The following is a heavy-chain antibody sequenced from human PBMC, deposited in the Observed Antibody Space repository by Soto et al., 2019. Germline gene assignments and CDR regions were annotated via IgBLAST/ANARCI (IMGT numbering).Heavy chain of an antibody. Sequence: ASVKVSCKASGYTFTSYAMHWVRQAPGKGLEWMGGFDPEDGETIYAQKFQGRVTMTEDTSTDTAYMELSSLRSEDTAVYYCATESPLSTRAFDIWGQGTMVTVSS. J-gene: IGHJ3*02. CDR3: ATESPLSTRAFDI. CDR2: FDPEDGET. D-gene: IGHD1-1*01. V-gene: IGHV1-24*01. CDR1: GYTFTSYA.